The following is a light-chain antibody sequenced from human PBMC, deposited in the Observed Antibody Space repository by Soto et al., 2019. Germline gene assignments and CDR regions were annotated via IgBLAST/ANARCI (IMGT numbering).Light chain of an antibody. Sequence: DIVMTQSPDSLAVSLGERATINCRSSQSILYSPNNKSYLAWYQQKSGQPPKLLIYWTSPRESGVPDRFSGSGFGTDFTLTISSLQAEDVAVYYGQQYYSSPFTVGPGTNVDVK. V-gene: IGKV4-1*01. CDR1: QSILYSPNNKSY. CDR2: WTS. J-gene: IGKJ3*01. CDR3: QQYYSSPFT.